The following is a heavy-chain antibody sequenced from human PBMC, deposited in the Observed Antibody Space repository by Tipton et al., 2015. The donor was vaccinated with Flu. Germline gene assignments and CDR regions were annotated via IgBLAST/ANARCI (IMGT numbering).Heavy chain of an antibody. D-gene: IGHD2-8*01. CDR1: GDSMRSDYF. J-gene: IGHJ5*02. CDR2: IHYSGSP. V-gene: IGHV4-38-2*02. Sequence: LRLSCTVSGDSMRSDYFWAWIRQAPGKGLEWIGNIHYSGSPHYNPSLKSRVTITVDTSKNQFSLRLSSVTAADTAIYYCARMYGPFNWFDPWGQGTLVTVSS. CDR3: ARMYGPFNWFDP.